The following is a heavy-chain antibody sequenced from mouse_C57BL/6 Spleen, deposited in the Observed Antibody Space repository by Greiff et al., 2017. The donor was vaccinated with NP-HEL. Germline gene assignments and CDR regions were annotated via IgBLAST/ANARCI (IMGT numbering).Heavy chain of an antibody. D-gene: IGHD1-1*01. Sequence: VQLQQSGAELVRPGASVKLSCTASGFNIKDDYMHWVKQRPEQGLEWIGWIDPENGDTEYASKFQGKATITADTSSNTAYLQLSSLSSEDTAVYYCTTRGFYYGRGFAYWGQGTLVTVSA. CDR3: TTRGFYYGRGFAY. CDR1: GFNIKDDY. J-gene: IGHJ3*01. V-gene: IGHV14-4*01. CDR2: IDPENGDT.